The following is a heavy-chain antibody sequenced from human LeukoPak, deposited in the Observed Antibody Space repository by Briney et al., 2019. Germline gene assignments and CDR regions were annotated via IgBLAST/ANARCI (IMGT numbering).Heavy chain of an antibody. J-gene: IGHJ4*02. CDR1: GYSISSGYY. CDR3: ARDSPYYGSGSYLP. CDR2: IYHSGST. V-gene: IGHV4-38-2*02. D-gene: IGHD3-10*01. Sequence: SETLSLTCTVSGYSISSGYYWGWIRQPPGKGLEWIGSIYHSGSTYYNPSLKSRVTISVDTSKNQFSLKLSSVTAADTAVYYCARDSPYYGSGSYLPWGQGTLVTVSS.